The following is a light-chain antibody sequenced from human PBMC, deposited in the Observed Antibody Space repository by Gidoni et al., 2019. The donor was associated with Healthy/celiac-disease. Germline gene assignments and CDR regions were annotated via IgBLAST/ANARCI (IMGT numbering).Light chain of an antibody. CDR1: QSISSY. CDR2: AAS. CDR3: QQSYSTPYT. V-gene: IGKV1-39*01. J-gene: IGKJ2*01. Sequence: IQMTQSPSSLSASVGARVTITCRASQSISSYLNWYQQKPGKAPKLLIYAASSLQSGVPSRFSGSGSGTDFTLTISSLQPEDFATYYCQQSYSTPYTFXQXTKLEIK.